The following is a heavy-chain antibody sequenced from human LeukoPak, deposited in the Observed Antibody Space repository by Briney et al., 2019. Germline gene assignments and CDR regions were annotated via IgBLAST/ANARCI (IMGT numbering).Heavy chain of an antibody. CDR1: GYSFTGYY. Sequence: ASVKVSCKASGYSFTGYYMHWVRQAPGQGLEWMGWINPSSGGTNYAQKFQGRVTMTSDTSISTAYMELSSLRSDDTAMYYCARGARGSHTPTGAFDIWGQGTMVAVSS. V-gene: IGHV1-2*02. J-gene: IGHJ3*02. D-gene: IGHD3-16*01. CDR3: ARGARGSHTPTGAFDI. CDR2: INPSSGGT.